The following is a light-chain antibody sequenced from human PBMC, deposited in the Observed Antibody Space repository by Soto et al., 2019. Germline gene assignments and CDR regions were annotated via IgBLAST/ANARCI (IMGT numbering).Light chain of an antibody. J-gene: IGLJ1*01. CDR2: EVS. CDR3: SSYATSSPYV. Sequence: QSALTQPASVSGSPGQSITISCTGTSNDVGGYNYVSWYQQHLGKAPKLVIYEVSHRPSGISDRFSGSKSGNTASLTISGLQVEDEADYYCSSYATSSPYVFGPGTKLTVL. CDR1: SNDVGGYNY. V-gene: IGLV2-14*01.